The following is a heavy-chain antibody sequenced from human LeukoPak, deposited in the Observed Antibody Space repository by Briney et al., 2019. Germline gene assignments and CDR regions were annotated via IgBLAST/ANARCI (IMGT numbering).Heavy chain of an antibody. CDR1: GGTFISYA. D-gene: IGHD6-19*01. CDR3: VRGIAVAGFQYYFDY. V-gene: IGHV1-69*01. CDR2: IIPIFGTA. Sequence: SVKVSCKASGGTFISYAISWVRQAPGQGLEWMGGIIPIFGTANYAQKFQGRVTITADESTSTAYMELSSLRSEDTAVYYCVRGIAVAGFQYYFDYWGQGTLVTVSS. J-gene: IGHJ4*02.